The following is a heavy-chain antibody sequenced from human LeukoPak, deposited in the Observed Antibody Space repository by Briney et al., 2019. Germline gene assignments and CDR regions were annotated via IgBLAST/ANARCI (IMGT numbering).Heavy chain of an antibody. V-gene: IGHV3-23*01. CDR2: INSRSGTT. D-gene: IGHD3-10*01. Sequence: GSLILSCAASGFIFSSSVMSWVRQAPGKGLEWVSAINSRSGTTYAESVKGRFTISRDNSKSTLYLQMNTLRVEDTAIYYCARGSAGAGSYRPFDSWGQGTLVTVSS. J-gene: IGHJ4*02. CDR1: GFIFSSSV. CDR3: ARGSAGAGSYRPFDS.